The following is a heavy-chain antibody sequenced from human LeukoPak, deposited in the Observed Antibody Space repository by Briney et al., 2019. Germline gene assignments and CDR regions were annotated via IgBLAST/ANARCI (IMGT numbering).Heavy chain of an antibody. V-gene: IGHV3-21*01. CDR2: ISSSSSYI. Sequence: GGSLRLSCAASGFTFSSYSMNWVRQAPGKGLEWVSSISSSSSYIYYADSVKGRFTISRDNAKNSVYLQMNSLRAEDTAVYYCARDIVGATKDDYWGQGTLVTVSS. CDR1: GFTFSSYS. D-gene: IGHD1-26*01. J-gene: IGHJ4*02. CDR3: ARDIVGATKDDY.